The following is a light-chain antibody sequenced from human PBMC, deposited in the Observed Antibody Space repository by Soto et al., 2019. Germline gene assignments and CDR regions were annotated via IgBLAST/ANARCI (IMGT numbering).Light chain of an antibody. V-gene: IGKV1-39*01. J-gene: IGKJ1*01. CDR3: QSYYILPCT. Sequence: DIQVTQSPPSLSASVGDRVTITCRTSQYISNYLNWYQHKVGKAPQRLIYFASTLQVGVPSRFSGSGSGTEFTLTISSLQPDDYASYYCQSYYILPCTFGQGTKVE. CDR1: QYISNY. CDR2: FAS.